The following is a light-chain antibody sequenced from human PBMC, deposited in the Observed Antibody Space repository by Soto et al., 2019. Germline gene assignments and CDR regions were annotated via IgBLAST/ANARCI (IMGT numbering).Light chain of an antibody. CDR2: RNS. V-gene: IGLV1-47*01. J-gene: IGLJ1*01. CDR1: ASTIGRNY. CDR3: AAWDDNLSGLYV. Sequence: LTQSPSASGTPGQRVTISCSGSASTIGRNYVYWYQQLPGTAPKLLIYRNSQRPSGVPDRFSGSKSGTSASLAISGLRSEDEADYYCAAWDDNLSGLYVFGAGTKVTVL.